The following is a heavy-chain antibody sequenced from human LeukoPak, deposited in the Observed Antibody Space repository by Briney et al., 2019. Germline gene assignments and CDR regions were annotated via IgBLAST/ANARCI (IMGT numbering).Heavy chain of an antibody. CDR2: IYHSGST. CDR3: AAGSDY. V-gene: IGHV4-38-2*02. Sequence: SETLSLTCNVSGYSISSGYYWGWIRQPPGKVLEWIGSIYHSGSTYYNPSLKSRVTISVDTSKNQFSLKLSSVTAADTAVYYCAAGSDYWGQGTLVTVSS. D-gene: IGHD6-13*01. CDR1: GYSISSGYY. J-gene: IGHJ4*02.